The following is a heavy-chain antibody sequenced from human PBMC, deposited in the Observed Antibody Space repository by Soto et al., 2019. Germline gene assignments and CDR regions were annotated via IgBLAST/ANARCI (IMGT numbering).Heavy chain of an antibody. J-gene: IGHJ5*02. CDR2: IYYSGST. Sequence: PSETLSLTCTVSGGSISSGGYYWSWIRQHPGKGLEWIGYIYYSGSTYYNPSLKSRVTISVDTSKNQFSLKLSSVTAADTAVYYCARGSSALYCSGGSCENWFDPWGQGTLVTVSS. V-gene: IGHV4-31*03. D-gene: IGHD2-15*01. CDR3: ARGSSALYCSGGSCENWFDP. CDR1: GGSISSGGYY.